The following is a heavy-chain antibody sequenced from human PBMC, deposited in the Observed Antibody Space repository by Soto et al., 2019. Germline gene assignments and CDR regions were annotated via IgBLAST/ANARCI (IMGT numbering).Heavy chain of an antibody. Sequence: EVQLVETGGGLIQPGGSLRLSCAASGFTVSSNYMSWVRQAPGKGLEWVSVIYSGGSTYYADSVKGRFTIYRDNSKNTLYLQMNSLRAEDTAVYYCARDNGYEYYFDYWGQGTLVTVSS. V-gene: IGHV3-53*02. CDR3: ARDNGYEYYFDY. CDR1: GFTVSSNY. J-gene: IGHJ4*02. CDR2: IYSGGST. D-gene: IGHD2-15*01.